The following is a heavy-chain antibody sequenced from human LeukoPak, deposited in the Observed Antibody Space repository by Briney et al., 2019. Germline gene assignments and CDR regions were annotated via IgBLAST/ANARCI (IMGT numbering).Heavy chain of an antibody. CDR1: GGSFSGYY. J-gene: IGHJ3*02. CDR2: INHSGST. CDR3: ARGEDFDI. V-gene: IGHV4-34*01. Sequence: PSETLSLTCAVYGGSFSGYYWSWIRQPPGKGLEWIGEINHSGSTNYNPSLKSRVTISIDTSKNQFSLKLSSVTAADTAVYYCARGEDFDIWGQGTMVTVSS.